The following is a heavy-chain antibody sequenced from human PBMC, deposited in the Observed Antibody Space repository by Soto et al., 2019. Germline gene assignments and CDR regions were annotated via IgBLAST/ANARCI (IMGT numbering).Heavy chain of an antibody. J-gene: IGHJ6*02. V-gene: IGHV4-31*03. CDR2: IYYSGST. CDR1: GGSISSGGFY. CDR3: ARDRPVGRTIFEVGYYYYGMDV. Sequence: PSETLSLTCTVSGGSISSGGFYWSRIRQHPGKGLEWIGYIYYSGSTYYNPSLKSRVIISVDTSKNQFSLKLSSVTAANTAVYYCARDRPVGRTIFEVGYYYYGMDVWGQGTTVTVSS. D-gene: IGHD3-3*01.